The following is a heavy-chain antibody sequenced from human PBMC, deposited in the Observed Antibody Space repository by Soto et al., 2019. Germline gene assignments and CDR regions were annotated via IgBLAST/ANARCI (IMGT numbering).Heavy chain of an antibody. D-gene: IGHD3-9*01. J-gene: IGHJ4*01. CDR1: GYSFSFYG. CDR2: INPFDGNG. V-gene: IGHV1-18*01. Sequence: ASVKVSCKASGYSFSFYGINWVRQAPGQGLEWMGWINPFDGNGNFAQKFEGRVTITTAKSTNTVYMELRSLKSEDTAMYYCARDDYDILTGPFDYSG. CDR3: ARDDYDILTGPFDY.